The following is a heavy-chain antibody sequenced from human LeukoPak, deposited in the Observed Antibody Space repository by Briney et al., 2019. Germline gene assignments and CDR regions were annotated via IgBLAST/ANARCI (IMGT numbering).Heavy chain of an antibody. CDR1: GFTFSSNY. J-gene: IGHJ4*02. D-gene: IGHD5-18*01. CDR2: IYSGGST. Sequence: GGSLRLSCAASGFTFSSNYMSWVRQAPGKGLEWVSVIYSGGSTYYSDSVKGRFTISRDNSKNTLYLQISSLRAEDTAVYYCVKRGGDSYGYITYYFDYWGQGTLVTVSS. V-gene: IGHV3-66*04. CDR3: VKRGGDSYGYITYYFDY.